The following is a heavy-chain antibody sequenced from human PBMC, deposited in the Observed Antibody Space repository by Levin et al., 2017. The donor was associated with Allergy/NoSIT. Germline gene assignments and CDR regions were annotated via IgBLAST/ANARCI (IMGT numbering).Heavy chain of an antibody. Sequence: GGSLRLSCAASGFTVYNNYMTWVRQAPGKGLEWVSLIYSGGNTRYADSLKGRFTISRDSSKNTLYLQMNSLRVEDTAVYYLSGYTAGEHWGQGALVIVSS. J-gene: IGHJ4*02. D-gene: IGHD5-18*01. CDR1: GFTVYNNY. CDR2: IYSGGNT. V-gene: IGHV3-66*01. CDR3: SGYTAGEH.